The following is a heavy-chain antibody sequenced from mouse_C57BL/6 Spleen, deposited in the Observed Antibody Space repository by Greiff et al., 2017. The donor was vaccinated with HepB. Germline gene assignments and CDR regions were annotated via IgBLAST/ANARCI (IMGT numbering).Heavy chain of an antibody. Sequence: QVQLQQPGAELVKPGASVKLSCKASGYTFTSYWMHWVKQRPGQGLEWIGMIHPNSGSTNYNEKFKSKATLTVDKSSSTAYMQLSSLTSEDSAVYYCARDSSGSSYAMDYWGQGTSVTVSS. CDR1: GYTFTSYW. CDR2: IHPNSGST. J-gene: IGHJ4*01. D-gene: IGHD3-2*02. CDR3: ARDSSGSSYAMDY. V-gene: IGHV1-64*01.